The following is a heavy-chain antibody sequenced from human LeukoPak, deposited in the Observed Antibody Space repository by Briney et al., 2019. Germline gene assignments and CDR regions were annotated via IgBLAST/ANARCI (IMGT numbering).Heavy chain of an antibody. J-gene: IGHJ4*02. CDR2: IYWDDDK. CDR3: PHTGHYYDSKVYGRSADY. Sequence: SGPTQVNPTRTLTLICTFPAFSLSTSGVGVGWIRQPPGKSLEWLAPIYWDDDKRYSPSLKSRLTITKDTSQNQVVLTMTNMDPVDTATYSCPHTGHYYDSKVYGRSADYCHQRTLVTVSS. V-gene: IGHV2-5*02. CDR1: AFSLSTSGVG. D-gene: IGHD3-22*01.